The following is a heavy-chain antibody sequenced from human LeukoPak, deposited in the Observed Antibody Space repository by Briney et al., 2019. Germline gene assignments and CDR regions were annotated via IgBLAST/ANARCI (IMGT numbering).Heavy chain of an antibody. CDR1: GFTFSSYW. CDR2: INIDGSTS. V-gene: IGHV3-74*01. D-gene: IGHD5-12*01. J-gene: IGHJ4*02. Sequence: GGSLRLSCAASGFTFSSYWMHWARQAPGKGLVWVSRINIDGSTSNYADSVKGRFTISRDNAKNAVYLQMSSLRVEDTAVYYCARASALATPPFAYWGQGTLVTVSS. CDR3: ARASALATPPFAY.